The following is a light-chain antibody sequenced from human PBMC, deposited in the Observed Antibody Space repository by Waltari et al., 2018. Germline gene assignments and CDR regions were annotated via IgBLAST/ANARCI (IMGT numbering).Light chain of an antibody. J-gene: IGLJ2*01. Sequence: QSVLTQPPPASGPHGQRVTIPCSWSSSNIGRNSVYWYQQLPGTAPKLLIYTNSERPSGVPDRFSGSKSGTSASLAISGLRSEDEGDYFCAAWDDRLTVVVFGGGTKLTVL. CDR2: TNS. CDR1: SSNIGRNS. V-gene: IGLV1-47*01. CDR3: AAWDDRLTVVV.